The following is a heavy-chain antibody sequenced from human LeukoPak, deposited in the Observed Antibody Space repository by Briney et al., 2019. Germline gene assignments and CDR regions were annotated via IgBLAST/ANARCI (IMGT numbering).Heavy chain of an antibody. Sequence: SETLSLTCTVSGGSISSYYWSWIRQPPGKGLEWIGYIYYSGSTNYNPSLKSRVTISVDTSKNQFSLKLSSVTAADTAVYYCARDRRAVAGPYYFDYWGQGTLVTVSS. CDR2: IYYSGST. CDR3: ARDRRAVAGPYYFDY. V-gene: IGHV4-59*01. D-gene: IGHD6-19*01. CDR1: GGSISSYY. J-gene: IGHJ4*02.